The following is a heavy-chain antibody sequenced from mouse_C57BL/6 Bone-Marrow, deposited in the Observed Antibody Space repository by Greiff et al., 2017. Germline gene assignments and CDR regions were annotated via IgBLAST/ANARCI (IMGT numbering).Heavy chain of an antibody. D-gene: IGHD1-1*01. CDR2: IDPSDSET. V-gene: IGHV1-52*01. Sequence: QVQLQQPGAELVRPGSSVKLSCKASGYTFTSYWMHWVKQRPIQGLEWIGNIDPSDSETHYNQKFKDKATLTVDKSSSSAYMQLSSLTSEDSAVYYCARSHYYGSSGWYFDVWGTGNTVTVSS. CDR1: GYTFTSYW. J-gene: IGHJ1*03. CDR3: ARSHYYGSSGWYFDV.